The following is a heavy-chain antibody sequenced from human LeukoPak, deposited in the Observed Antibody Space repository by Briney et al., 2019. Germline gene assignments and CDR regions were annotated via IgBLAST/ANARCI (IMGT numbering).Heavy chain of an antibody. V-gene: IGHV5-51*01. CDR3: ASPNTRRSSLYFFDI. J-gene: IGHJ3*02. CDR2: IYPGNFDT. Sequence: PGESLKISCKDSGDSFSSKWIGWVRQMPGKGLEWMGIIYPGNFDTRYSPSFQGHVTISVDKSINTAYLQWSSLKASDAARYYCASPNTRRSSLYFFDIWGQGTMATVSS. D-gene: IGHD3-9*01. CDR1: GDSFSSKW.